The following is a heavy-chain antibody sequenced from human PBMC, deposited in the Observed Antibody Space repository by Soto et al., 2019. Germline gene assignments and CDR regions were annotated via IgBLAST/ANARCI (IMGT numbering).Heavy chain of an antibody. CDR2: ISSSSSTI. Sequence: PGGSLRLSCAASGFTFSSYSMNWVRQAPGKGLEWVSYISSSSSTIYYADSVKGRFTISRDNAKNSLYLQMNSLRAEDTAVYYCATAETSYYMDVWGKGTTVTVSS. CDR1: GFTFSSYS. J-gene: IGHJ6*03. CDR3: ATAETSYYMDV. V-gene: IGHV3-48*01. D-gene: IGHD3-10*01.